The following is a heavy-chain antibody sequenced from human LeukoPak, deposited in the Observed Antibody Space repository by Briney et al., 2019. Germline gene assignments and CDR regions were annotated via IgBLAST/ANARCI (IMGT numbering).Heavy chain of an antibody. CDR3: AISGSYYDYYYYGMDV. CDR2: IYPGDSDT. V-gene: IGHV5-51*01. CDR1: GYIFTSYW. D-gene: IGHD1-26*01. Sequence: GESLKISCQGSGYIFTSYWIGWVRQMPGKGLEWMGIIYPGDSDTRYSPSFQGQVTISADKSISTAYLQWSSLKASDTAMYYCAISGSYYDYYYYGMDVWGQGTTVTVSS. J-gene: IGHJ6*02.